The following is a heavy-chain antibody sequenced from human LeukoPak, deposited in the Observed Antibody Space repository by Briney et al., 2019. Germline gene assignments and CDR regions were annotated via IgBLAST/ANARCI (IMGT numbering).Heavy chain of an antibody. D-gene: IGHD3-10*01. CDR1: GGSISGYY. CDR2: IFYNGST. V-gene: IGHV4-59*01. CDR3: ARDRAAGSDWLDP. J-gene: IGHJ5*02. Sequence: SETLSLTCTVSGGSISGYYWSWIRQPPGKGLEWIGYIFYNGSTKYNISLKSRLTISIDTSKNQFSLKLSSMTAADTAVYYCARDRAAGSDWLDPWGQGTLVTVSS.